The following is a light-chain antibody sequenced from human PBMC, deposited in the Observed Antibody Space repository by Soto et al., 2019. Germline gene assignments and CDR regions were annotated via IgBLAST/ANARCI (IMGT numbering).Light chain of an antibody. CDR1: SSDVGGYNY. Sequence: QSALTQPASVSGSPGQSITISCTGTSSDVGGYNYVFWYQQHPGKTPKLIIFDVNNRPSGISNRFSGSKSGNTASLTISGLQAEDEADYYCFSYTSSGTFLFGGGTKVTVL. CDR3: FSYTSSGTFL. CDR2: DVN. V-gene: IGLV2-14*03. J-gene: IGLJ2*01.